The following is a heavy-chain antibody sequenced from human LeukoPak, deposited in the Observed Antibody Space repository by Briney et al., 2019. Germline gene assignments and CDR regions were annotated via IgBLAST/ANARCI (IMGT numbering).Heavy chain of an antibody. V-gene: IGHV3-7*04. J-gene: IGHJ4*02. Sequence: GGSLRLSCAASGFTFSSYWMSWVRQAPGKGLEWVANIKQDGSEKYYVDSVKGRFTISRDNAKNSLYLQMNSLRAEDTAVYYCATDLTTVTKNGEYYFDYWGQGTLVTVSS. D-gene: IGHD4-17*01. CDR3: ATDLTTVTKNGEYYFDY. CDR2: IKQDGSEK. CDR1: GFTFSSYW.